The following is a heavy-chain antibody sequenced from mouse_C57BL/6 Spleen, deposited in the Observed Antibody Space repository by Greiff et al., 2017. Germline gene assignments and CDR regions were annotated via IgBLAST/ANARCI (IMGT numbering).Heavy chain of an antibody. CDR1: GFTFSDYG. J-gene: IGHJ4*01. CDR2: ISSGSSTI. CDR3: ARSAQATGGDD. Sequence: EVMLVESGGCLVKPGGSLKLSCAASGFTFSDYGMHWVRQAPEEGLGWVAYISSGSSTIYYADTVKGRFTSSRDNAKNTLFLPMTSLRSEDTAMFYCARSAQATGGDDWGQGTSDTVFS. D-gene: IGHD3-2*02. V-gene: IGHV5-17*01.